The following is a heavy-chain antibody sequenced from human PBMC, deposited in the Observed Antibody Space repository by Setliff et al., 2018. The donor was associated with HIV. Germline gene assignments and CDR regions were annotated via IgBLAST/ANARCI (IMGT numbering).Heavy chain of an antibody. Sequence: ETLSLTCTVSDDSVSTFYWNWIRQPPGKGLEWIGFIHHTESTVSNPSLKSRVTILMDLSRNQLSLHLASVTTSDTAVYFCAPGEGVASTYYHDWGQGTQVTVSS. V-gene: IGHV4-59*02. D-gene: IGHD3-3*01. CDR1: DDSVSTFY. CDR2: IHHTEST. J-gene: IGHJ4*01. CDR3: APGEGVASTYYHD.